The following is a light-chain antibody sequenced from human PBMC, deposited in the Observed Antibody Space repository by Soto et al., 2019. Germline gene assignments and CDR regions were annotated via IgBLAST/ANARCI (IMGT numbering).Light chain of an antibody. CDR3: QQYKDWPPYT. V-gene: IGKV3-15*01. Sequence: EILMTQSQDTLSVSLGERATLSCRASQSISSNLAWYQQKPGQAPRLLIYGATTRATGVPARFSGGRSGTEFTLTISSLQSEDFAVYDCQQYKDWPPYTFGQGTKLEIK. CDR2: GAT. CDR1: QSISSN. J-gene: IGKJ2*01.